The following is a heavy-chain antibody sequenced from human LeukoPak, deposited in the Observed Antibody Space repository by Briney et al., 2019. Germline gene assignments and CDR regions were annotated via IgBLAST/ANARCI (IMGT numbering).Heavy chain of an antibody. CDR3: ARDHYGSGSGGFDP. CDR2: ISYDGSNK. Sequence: GGSLRLSCAASGFTFSSYAMHWVRQAPGKGLEWVAVISYDGSNKYYADSVKGRFTISRDNSKNTLYLQMNSLRAEDTAVYYCARDHYGSGSGGFDPWGQGTLVTVSS. D-gene: IGHD3-10*01. V-gene: IGHV3-30*04. CDR1: GFTFSSYA. J-gene: IGHJ5*02.